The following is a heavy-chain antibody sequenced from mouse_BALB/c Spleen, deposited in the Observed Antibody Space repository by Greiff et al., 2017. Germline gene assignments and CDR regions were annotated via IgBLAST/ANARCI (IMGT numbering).Heavy chain of an antibody. CDR2: IDPETGGT. D-gene: IGHD2-14*01. CDR1: GYTFTDYE. J-gene: IGHJ1*01. V-gene: IGHV1-15*01. Sequence: VQLQQSGAELVRPGASVTLSCKASGYTFTDYEMHWVKQTPVHGLEWIGAIDPETGGTAYNQKFKGKATLTADKSSSTAYMELRSLTSEDSAVYYCTGYRYDTAYFDVWGAGTTVTVSS. CDR3: TGYRYDTAYFDV.